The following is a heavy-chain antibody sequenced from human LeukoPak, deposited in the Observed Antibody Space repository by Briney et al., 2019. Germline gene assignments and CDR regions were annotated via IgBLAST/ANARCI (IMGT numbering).Heavy chain of an antibody. CDR1: GFTFSSYA. CDR2: ISGSGGST. Sequence: GGSLRLSCAASGFTFSSYAMSWVRQAPGKGLEWVSAISGSGGSTCYAESVKGRFTISRDNSKNTVYLQMNSLRSEDTAVYYCANELWSGPSDAFDIWGRGTMVTVSS. J-gene: IGHJ3*02. V-gene: IGHV3-23*01. D-gene: IGHD3-3*01. CDR3: ANELWSGPSDAFDI.